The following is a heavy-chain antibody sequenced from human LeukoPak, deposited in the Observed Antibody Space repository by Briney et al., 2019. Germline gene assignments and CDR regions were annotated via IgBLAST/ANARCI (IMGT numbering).Heavy chain of an antibody. Sequence: ASAKVSCKASGYTFTGYYMHWVRQAPGQGLEWMGRINPNSGGTNYAQKFQGRVTMTRDTSISTAYMELSRLRSDDTAVYYCARDVGTVTTFDYWGQGTLVTVSS. J-gene: IGHJ4*02. CDR2: INPNSGGT. CDR1: GYTFTGYY. D-gene: IGHD4-11*01. CDR3: ARDVGTVTTFDY. V-gene: IGHV1-2*06.